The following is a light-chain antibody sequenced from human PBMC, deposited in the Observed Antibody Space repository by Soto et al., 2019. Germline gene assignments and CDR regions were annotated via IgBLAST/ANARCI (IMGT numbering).Light chain of an antibody. CDR3: QKYNGVPWT. Sequence: DIQMTQSPSSLSASVGDRVTITCRASQGISNYLAWYQQRPGKVPKLLIYAASTLQSGVPSRFRGSGSGTDFTLTISSLQPEDVATYYCQKYNGVPWTFGQGTNVEIK. CDR2: AAS. J-gene: IGKJ1*01. CDR1: QGISNY. V-gene: IGKV1-27*01.